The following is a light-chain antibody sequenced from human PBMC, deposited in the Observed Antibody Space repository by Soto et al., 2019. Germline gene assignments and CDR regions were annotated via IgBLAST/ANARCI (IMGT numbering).Light chain of an antibody. CDR2: DAS. J-gene: IGKJ3*01. Sequence: DIQMTQSPSSLSASVGDRVTITCQASQDIRNYLNWYQEKPGKATKLLIYDASNLETGVPSRFSGSGSGTDFTFTISSLQPEDIATYYCQQYDNLPFTFGPGTKVDIK. CDR1: QDIRNY. CDR3: QQYDNLPFT. V-gene: IGKV1-33*01.